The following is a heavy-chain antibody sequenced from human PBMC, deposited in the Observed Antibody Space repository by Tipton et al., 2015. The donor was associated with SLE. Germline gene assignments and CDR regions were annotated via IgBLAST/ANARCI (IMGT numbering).Heavy chain of an antibody. CDR2: VFRGGST. D-gene: IGHD2-2*01. Sequence: TLSLTCSVYGDSLSGQYWSWIRQPPGKGLEWIGEVFRGGSTNYSPSLESRVTITVDMSKNQFSLRRISVTAADTAVYYCARGCSSSTCEPFYFFGMDVWGQGTTVTVSS. CDR1: GDSLSGQY. J-gene: IGHJ6*02. V-gene: IGHV4-34*01. CDR3: ARGCSSSTCEPFYFFGMDV.